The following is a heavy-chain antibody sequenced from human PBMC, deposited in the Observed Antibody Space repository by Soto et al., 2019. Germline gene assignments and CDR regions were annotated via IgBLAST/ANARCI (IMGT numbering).Heavy chain of an antibody. Sequence: SVKVSCKASGGTFSSYAISWVRQAPGQGLEWMGGIIPIFGTANYAQKFQGRVTITADESTSTAYMELSSLRSEDTAVYYCARAASLRYYFDYWGQGTLVTVSS. CDR2: IIPIFGTA. CDR3: ARAASLRYYFDY. D-gene: IGHD4-17*01. J-gene: IGHJ4*02. V-gene: IGHV1-69*13. CDR1: GGTFSSYA.